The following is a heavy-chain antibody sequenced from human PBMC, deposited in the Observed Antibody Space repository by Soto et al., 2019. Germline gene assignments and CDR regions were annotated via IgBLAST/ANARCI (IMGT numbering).Heavy chain of an antibody. J-gene: IGHJ4*02. CDR3: ARELNTESSAYYSFAF. CDR2: VSTNDDRT. D-gene: IGHD3-22*01. Sequence: ASVNVSFKTSGYIFTAYCLAWLRQAPGQRPEWMGWVSTNDDRTNYAQKFQGRVTMTTDRSTTTTSMELRSLRPDDTAVYYCARELNTESSAYYSFAFWGQGTLVTVSS. V-gene: IGHV1-18*01. CDR1: GYIFTAYC.